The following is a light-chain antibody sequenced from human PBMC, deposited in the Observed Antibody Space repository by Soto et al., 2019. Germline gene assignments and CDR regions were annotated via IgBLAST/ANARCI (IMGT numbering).Light chain of an antibody. V-gene: IGLV2-14*03. J-gene: IGLJ1*01. CDR2: DVS. CDR3: SSYTSSSTLEV. CDR1: SSDVGGYDY. Sequence: QGVLAQPASVTGVPGEAITISCTGNSSDVGGYDYVSWYQQHQGKAPKLMIYDVSSRPSGVSNRFSGSKSGNTASLTISGLQAEDEADYYCSSYTSSSTLEVFGTGTKVTVL.